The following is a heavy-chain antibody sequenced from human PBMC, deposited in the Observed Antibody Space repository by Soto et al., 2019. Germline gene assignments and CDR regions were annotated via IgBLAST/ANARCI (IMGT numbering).Heavy chain of an antibody. CDR1: GFTVSINY. D-gene: IGHD1-26*01. J-gene: IGHJ4*02. CDR2: INSGGST. Sequence: GGSLRLSCAASGFTVSINYMSWVRQAPGKGLEWVSVINSGGSTYYADSVKGRFTISRDNSKNTLYLQMNSLRAEDTAVYYCAKIESGYYFDYWGQGTLVTVSS. V-gene: IGHV3-66*01. CDR3: AKIESGYYFDY.